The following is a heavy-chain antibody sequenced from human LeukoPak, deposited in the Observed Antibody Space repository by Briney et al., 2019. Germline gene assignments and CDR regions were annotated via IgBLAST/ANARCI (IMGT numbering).Heavy chain of an antibody. V-gene: IGHV1-2*02. CDR1: GYTFTGYY. Sequence: GASVKVSCKASGYTFTGYYMHWVRQAPGQGLEWMGWINPNSGGTNYAQKFQGRVTITADKSTSTAYMELSSLRSEDTAVYYCARDFGSGYYYGMDVWGQGTTVTVSS. J-gene: IGHJ6*02. CDR3: ARDFGSGYYYGMDV. CDR2: INPNSGGT. D-gene: IGHD3-10*01.